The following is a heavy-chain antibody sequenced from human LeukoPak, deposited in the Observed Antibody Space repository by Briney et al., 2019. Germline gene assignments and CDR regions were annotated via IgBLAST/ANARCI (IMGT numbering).Heavy chain of an antibody. D-gene: IGHD5-24*01. CDR1: GFTFSSYS. Sequence: PGGSLRLSCAASGFTFSSYSMNWVRQAPGKGLEWVSSISSSSSYIYYADSVKGRFTISRDNAKNSLYLQMNSLRAEGTAVYYCARGGDGYNHYFDYWGQGTLVTVSS. CDR3: ARGGDGYNHYFDY. J-gene: IGHJ4*02. V-gene: IGHV3-21*01. CDR2: ISSSSSYI.